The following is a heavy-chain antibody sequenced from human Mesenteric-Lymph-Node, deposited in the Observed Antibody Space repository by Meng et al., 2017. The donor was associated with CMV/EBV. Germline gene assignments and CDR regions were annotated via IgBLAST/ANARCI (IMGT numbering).Heavy chain of an antibody. CDR1: GYTFTSYD. D-gene: IGHD6-13*01. V-gene: IGHV1-8*02. J-gene: IGHJ4*02. CDR3: ARGKPYSSSWAFDY. Sequence: ASVKVSCKASGYTFTSYDINWVRQATGQGLEWMGWMNPNSGNTGYAQKFQGRVTMTRGTSISTAYMELSSLRFDDTALYYCARGKPYSSSWAFDYWGQGTLVTVSS. CDR2: MNPNSGNT.